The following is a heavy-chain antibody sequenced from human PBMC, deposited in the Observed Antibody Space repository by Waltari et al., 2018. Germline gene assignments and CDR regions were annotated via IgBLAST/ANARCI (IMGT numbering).Heavy chain of an antibody. CDR1: GFNFISYA. J-gene: IGHJ4*02. V-gene: IGHV3-23*01. CDR2: ISDSGGMT. Sequence: EVHLLESGGGLAQPGGSLRLSCAASGFNFISYAMSWVRQAPGKGLGWVSGISDSGGMTKYADSVKGRFTVFRDNSKNTVFLQLNSLRAEDTAIYYCARHLYSIDYLELGNWGQGTLVTVSS. CDR3: ARHLYSIDYLELGN. D-gene: IGHD3-22*01.